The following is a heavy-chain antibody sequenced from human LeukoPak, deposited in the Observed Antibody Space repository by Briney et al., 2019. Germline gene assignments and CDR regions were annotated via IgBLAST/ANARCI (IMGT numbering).Heavy chain of an antibody. D-gene: IGHD3-22*01. CDR1: GGSISSYY. J-gene: IGHJ4*02. CDR2: ICYNGST. CDR3: AGSYDSSGAGLFEY. V-gene: IGHV4-59*01. Sequence: SETLSLTCAVPGGSISSYYWSWIRQPPGKGLEWMGYICYNGSTNYYPSLTRRVTISVDTSKNQFSLKLSSVTAGDTVGYYCAGSYDSSGAGLFEYCGEKALVTVSS.